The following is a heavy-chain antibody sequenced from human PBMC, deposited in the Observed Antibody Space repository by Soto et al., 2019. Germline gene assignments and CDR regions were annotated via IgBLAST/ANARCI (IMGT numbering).Heavy chain of an antibody. J-gene: IGHJ6*02. CDR2: IYHSGST. D-gene: IGHD6-19*01. Sequence: ETLSLTCAVSGGSISSSNWWSWVRQPPGKGLEWIGEIYHSGSTNYNPSLKSRVTISVDKSKNQFSLKLSSVTAADTAVYYCARLRGSRVAGSNYYYYYGMDVWGQGTTVTVSS. CDR3: ARLRGSRVAGSNYYYYYGMDV. CDR1: GGSISSSNW. V-gene: IGHV4-4*02.